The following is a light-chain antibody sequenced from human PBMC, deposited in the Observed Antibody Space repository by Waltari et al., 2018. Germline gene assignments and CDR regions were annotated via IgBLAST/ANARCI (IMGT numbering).Light chain of an antibody. V-gene: IGKV3-11*01. CDR1: QSVSSF. CDR2: DAS. J-gene: IGKJ4*01. Sequence: EIVLTQSPATLSLSPVERATLSCRASQSVSSFLAWFQQKPGQAPRLLIFDASKRATDIPARFSATGSGTDFTLTISSLEPEDFAVYYCQQRSNWPSLSFGGGTKVEIK. CDR3: QQRSNWPSLS.